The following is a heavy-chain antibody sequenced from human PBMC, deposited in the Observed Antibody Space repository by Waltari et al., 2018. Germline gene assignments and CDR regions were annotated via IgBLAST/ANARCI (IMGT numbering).Heavy chain of an antibody. Sequence: QMQLVQSGPEVKKPGTSVKVSCKASGLTFPSYAVQWVRQALGQRLEWIGWIVVGSGNTNYAQKFQERVTITRDMSTSTAYMELSSLRSEDTAVYYCVADLEWFGELSASVYWGQGTLVTVSS. D-gene: IGHD3-10*01. J-gene: IGHJ4*02. CDR3: VADLEWFGELSASVY. CDR1: GLTFPSYA. V-gene: IGHV1-58*01. CDR2: IVVGSGNT.